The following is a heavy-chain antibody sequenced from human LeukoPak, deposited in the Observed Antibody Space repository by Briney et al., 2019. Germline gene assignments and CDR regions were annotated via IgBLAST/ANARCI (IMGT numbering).Heavy chain of an antibody. CDR1: GGTFSSYA. V-gene: IGHV1-69*05. J-gene: IGHJ3*02. D-gene: IGHD3-22*01. CDR2: IIPIFGTA. CDR3: ASLSYYYDSSGYWSPPNDAFDI. Sequence: GASVKVSCKASGGTFSSYAISWVRQAPGQGLEWMGGIIPIFGTANYAQKFQGRVTITTDESTSTAYMELSSLRSEDTAVYYCASLSYYYDSSGYWSPPNDAFDIWGQGTMVTVSS.